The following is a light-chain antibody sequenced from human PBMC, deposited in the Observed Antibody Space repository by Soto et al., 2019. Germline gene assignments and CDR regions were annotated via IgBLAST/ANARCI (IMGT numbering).Light chain of an antibody. J-gene: IGKJ3*01. CDR2: AAS. CDR1: RGTSTY. V-gene: IGKV1-27*01. CDR3: QKYNSASQT. Sequence: DSPMTPSPSSLYAAVGDIVTITCRASRGTSTYLAWNQQKPGQVRKVLIDAASTLQSGVPSRFSGSRSGTDFTLTISTPHPEDVSTYYCQKYNSASQTFGAGTKVEIK.